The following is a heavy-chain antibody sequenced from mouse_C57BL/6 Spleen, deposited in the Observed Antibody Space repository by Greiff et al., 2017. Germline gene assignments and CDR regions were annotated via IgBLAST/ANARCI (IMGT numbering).Heavy chain of an antibody. CDR3: ATNWYGSSSPYVDV. CDR2: ISSGSSTI. Sequence: EVHLVESGGGLVKPGGSLKLSCAASGFTFSDYGMHWVRQAPEKGLEWVAYISSGSSTIYYADTVKGRFTITRDNAKNTLFLQMTSLRSEDTAMYYCATNWYGSSSPYVDVGGTGTTVTVSS. CDR1: GFTFSDYG. V-gene: IGHV5-17*01. J-gene: IGHJ1*03. D-gene: IGHD1-1*01.